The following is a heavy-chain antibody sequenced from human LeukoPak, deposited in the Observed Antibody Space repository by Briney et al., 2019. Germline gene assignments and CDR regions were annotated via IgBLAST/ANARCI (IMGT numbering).Heavy chain of an antibody. CDR2: IIPIFGTA. V-gene: IGHV1-69*13. Sequence: ASVKVSCKASGGTFSSYAISWVRQAPGQGLEWMGGIIPIFGTANYAQKFQGRVTITADESTSTAYMELSSLRSEDTAVYYCASVFWSGYYPGWFDPWGQGTLVTVSS. J-gene: IGHJ5*02. D-gene: IGHD3-3*01. CDR1: GGTFSSYA. CDR3: ASVFWSGYYPGWFDP.